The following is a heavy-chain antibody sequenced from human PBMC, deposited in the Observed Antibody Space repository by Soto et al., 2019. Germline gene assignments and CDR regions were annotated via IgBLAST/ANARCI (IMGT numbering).Heavy chain of an antibody. CDR2: MNPNSGNT. V-gene: IGHV1-8*01. J-gene: IGHJ6*02. Sequence: ASVKVSCKASGYTFTSYDINWVRQATGQGLEWMGWMNPNSGNTGYAQKFQGRVTMTRNTSISTAYMELSSLRSEDTAVYYCAGAYCSSTSCYLGYGMDVWGQGTTVTVSS. CDR3: AGAYCSSTSCYLGYGMDV. CDR1: GYTFTSYD. D-gene: IGHD2-2*01.